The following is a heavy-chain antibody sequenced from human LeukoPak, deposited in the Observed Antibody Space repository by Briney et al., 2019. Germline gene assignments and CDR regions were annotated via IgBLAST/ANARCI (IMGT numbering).Heavy chain of an antibody. V-gene: IGHV1-69*01. CDR3: ASRYCATDSYRSSTYYCCALDG. J-gene: IGHJ6*02. CDR2: IIPIFGTT. Sequence: SEKVSCKASGGTLSSHAISGVRQAPGKGLEWMGGIIPIFGTTNYAQKFQGRVTINSDESTNTAYMELISLRSEDTAVYYCASRYCATDSYRSSTYYCCALDGWGQGTTVTVSS. CDR1: GGTLSSHA. D-gene: IGHD2-21*01.